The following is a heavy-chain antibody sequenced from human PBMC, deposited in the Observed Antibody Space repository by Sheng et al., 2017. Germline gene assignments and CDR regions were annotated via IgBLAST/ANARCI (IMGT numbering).Heavy chain of an antibody. Sequence: QVQLQESGPGLVKAFRRPCPSPALSLVAPSVVTTGAGSGSPPGRDWSGLGGSIPVGAPTTTPPSKSRVTMSVDTSKNQFSLKLSSVTAADTAVYYCAREYDILTGYQWREFDYWGQGTLVTVSS. V-gene: IGHV4-4*07. CDR1: VAPSVVTT. CDR3: AREYDILTGYQWREFDY. D-gene: IGHD3-9*01. CDR2: SIPVGAP. J-gene: IGHJ4*02.